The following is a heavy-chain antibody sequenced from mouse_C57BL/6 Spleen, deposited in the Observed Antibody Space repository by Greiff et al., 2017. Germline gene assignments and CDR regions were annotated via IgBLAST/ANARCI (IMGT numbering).Heavy chain of an antibody. D-gene: IGHD1-1*01. V-gene: IGHV5-16*01. CDR1: GFTFSDYY. CDR2: INYDGSST. Sequence: EVQLVESEGGLVQPGSSMKLSCTASGFTFSDYYMAWVRQVPEKGLEWVANINYDGSSTYYLDSLKSRFIISRDNAKNILYLQMSSLKSEDTATYYCARSITTVEGYFDVWGTGTTVTVSS. CDR3: ARSITTVEGYFDV. J-gene: IGHJ1*03.